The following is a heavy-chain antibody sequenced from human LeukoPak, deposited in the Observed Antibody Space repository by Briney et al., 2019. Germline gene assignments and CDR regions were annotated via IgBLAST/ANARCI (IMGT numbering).Heavy chain of an antibody. Sequence: PGGSLRLSCAASGFTFSSHWMTWVRQAPGKGLEWVANIKQDGSEKYYVDSVKGRFTISRDNAKNSLYLQMNSLRAEDTAVYYCARDLGSGSYDYWGQGTLVTVSS. V-gene: IGHV3-7*01. CDR1: GFTFSSHW. CDR2: IKQDGSEK. CDR3: ARDLGSGSYDY. J-gene: IGHJ4*02. D-gene: IGHD1-26*01.